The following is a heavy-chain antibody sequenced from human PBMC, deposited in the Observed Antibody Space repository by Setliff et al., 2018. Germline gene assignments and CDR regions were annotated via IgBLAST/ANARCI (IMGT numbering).Heavy chain of an antibody. D-gene: IGHD6-13*01. Sequence: SETLSLTCTVSGGSISSSSYYWGWLRQPPGKGLEWIGSIYYSGSTYYNPSLKSRVTISVDTSKNHFSLKLSSVTAADTAVYYCARQAPSSSWTYYYYYGMDVWGQGTTVTVSS. J-gene: IGHJ6*02. CDR1: GGSISSSSYY. V-gene: IGHV4-39*01. CDR3: ARQAPSSSWTYYYYYGMDV. CDR2: IYYSGST.